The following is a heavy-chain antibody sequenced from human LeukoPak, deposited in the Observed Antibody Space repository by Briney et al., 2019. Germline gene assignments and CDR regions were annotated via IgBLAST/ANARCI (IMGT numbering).Heavy chain of an antibody. CDR1: GDSISSHYYH. CDR2: VYYAGST. CDR3: ARSGWPMGGFDP. J-gene: IGHJ5*02. Sequence: SETLSLTCTVSGDSISSHYYHWGWIPQPPGKGLQWIGSVYYAGSTYYHPSLKSHVRISVDTSKDQFYLKLFPVTAADTAMDCCARSGWPMGGFDPWGQGILVSVSS. D-gene: IGHD3-10*01. V-gene: IGHV4-39*01.